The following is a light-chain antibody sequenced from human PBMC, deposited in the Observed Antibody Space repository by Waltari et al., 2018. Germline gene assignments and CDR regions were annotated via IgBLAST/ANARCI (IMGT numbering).Light chain of an antibody. CDR3: QNHERLPAT. J-gene: IGKJ1*01. Sequence: EVVLTQSPATLSLSPGERATPSCRASQSVSKYLAWYQQRPGQAPRLLIYAASTRATGVPDRFSGSGFGTDFSLTISRLEPEDFAVYYCQNHERLPATFGQGTKVEIK. V-gene: IGKV3-20*01. CDR2: AAS. CDR1: QSVSKY.